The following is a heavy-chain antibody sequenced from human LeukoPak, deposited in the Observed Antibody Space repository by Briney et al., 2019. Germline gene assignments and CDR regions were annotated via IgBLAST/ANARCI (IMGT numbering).Heavy chain of an antibody. Sequence: GGSLRLSCAASGLTFSDYTMNWVRQAPGKGLEWVSSISSGGTYKYYADSVKGRFTISRDNAQNSLYLQMSSLRAEDSSVYYCARENDDAFDIWGQGTMVTVSS. D-gene: IGHD1-1*01. CDR2: ISSGGTYK. CDR3: ARENDDAFDI. CDR1: GLTFSDYT. V-gene: IGHV3-21*01. J-gene: IGHJ3*02.